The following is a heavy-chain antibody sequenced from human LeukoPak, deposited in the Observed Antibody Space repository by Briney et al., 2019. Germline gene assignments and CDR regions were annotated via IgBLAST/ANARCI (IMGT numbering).Heavy chain of an antibody. Sequence: ASVKVSCKASGYTFTSYYMHWVRQAPGQGLEWMGIINPSGGSTSYAQKFQGRVTMTRDMSTSTVYMELSSLRSEDTAVYYCARGTAKWELRGNGDYWGQGTLVTVSS. CDR3: ARGTAKWELRGNGDY. V-gene: IGHV1-46*01. CDR1: GYTFTSYY. J-gene: IGHJ4*02. D-gene: IGHD1-26*01. CDR2: INPSGGST.